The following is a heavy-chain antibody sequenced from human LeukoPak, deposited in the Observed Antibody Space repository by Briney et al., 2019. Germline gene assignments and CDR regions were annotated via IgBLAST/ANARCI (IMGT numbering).Heavy chain of an antibody. V-gene: IGHV3-33*01. Sequence: GRSLTLSSAAARFTFSSYGMHWVRQAPAKGLEWVAVTWYDGSNKNYADSVKGRLTISRDNSKNTLYFQMNSPRAEDTAVYYCARDLLGAFYYWGQVTLVTVS. CDR2: TWYDGSNK. J-gene: IGHJ4*02. CDR1: RFTFSSYG. D-gene: IGHD3-16*01. CDR3: ARDLLGAFYY.